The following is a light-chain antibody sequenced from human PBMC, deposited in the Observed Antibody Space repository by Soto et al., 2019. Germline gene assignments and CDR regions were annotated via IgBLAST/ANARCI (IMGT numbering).Light chain of an antibody. CDR1: QAISTW. J-gene: IGKJ1*01. V-gene: IGKV1D-12*01. Sequence: DIQMTQSPSSVSASVGDRVTITCRASQAISTWLAWYQQKPGKAPKLLIYAASNLQTGVPSRFSGSGSGTDFTLTISSRQPEDFASYYCQQANRFPRTFGQGTKVEIK. CDR3: QQANRFPRT. CDR2: AAS.